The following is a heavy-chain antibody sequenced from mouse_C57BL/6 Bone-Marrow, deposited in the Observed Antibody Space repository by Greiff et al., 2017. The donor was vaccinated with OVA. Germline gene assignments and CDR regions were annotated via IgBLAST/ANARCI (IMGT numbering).Heavy chain of an antibody. CDR1: GYSITSGYY. J-gene: IGHJ3*01. Sequence: EVKLMESGPGLVKPSQSLSLTCSVTGYSITSGYYWNWLRQFPGNKLEWMGYISYDGSNNYNPSLKNRISITRDTSKNQFFLKLNSVTTEDTATYYCARDQAGAYWGQGTLVTVSA. CDR2: ISYDGSN. CDR3: ARDQAGAY. D-gene: IGHD3-2*02. V-gene: IGHV3-6*01.